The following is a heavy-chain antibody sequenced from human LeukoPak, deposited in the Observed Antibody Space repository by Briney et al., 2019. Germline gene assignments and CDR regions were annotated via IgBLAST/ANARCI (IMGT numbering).Heavy chain of an antibody. D-gene: IGHD1-1*01. V-gene: IGHV3-7*04. CDR3: ARGDDFSGDH. CDR1: GFTFGKFW. J-gene: IGHJ4*02. Sequence: GGSLRLSCAVSGFTFGKFWMSWVRQAPGRGLEWVANIHLEGNEKYHVESVKGRFTISRDNTKNLLFLQMNDLRVEDTAVYYCARGDDFSGDHWGQGTLVTVSS. CDR2: IHLEGNEK.